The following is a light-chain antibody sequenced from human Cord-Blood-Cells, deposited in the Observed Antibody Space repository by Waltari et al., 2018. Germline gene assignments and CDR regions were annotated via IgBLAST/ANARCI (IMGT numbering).Light chain of an antibody. V-gene: IGLV2-11*01. CDR2: DVS. J-gene: IGLJ2*01. CDR1: SSDVGGYNY. CDR3: CSYAGSYTVV. Sequence: QSALTQPRSVSGSPGQSVTISCTGTSSDVGGYNYVSWYQQHPGKAPKLMIYDVSKRPSVVPDRFSGPKSGNTASMTISGLQAEDEADYYCCSYAGSYTVVFGGGTKLTVL.